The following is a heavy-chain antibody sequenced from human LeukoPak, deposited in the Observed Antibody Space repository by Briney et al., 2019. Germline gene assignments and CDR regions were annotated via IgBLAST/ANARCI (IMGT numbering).Heavy chain of an antibody. CDR1: GFTFSNYE. V-gene: IGHV3-48*03. D-gene: IGHD6-13*01. CDR3: AKDATAVVGTVYMDV. CDR2: ISNIGDII. J-gene: IGHJ6*03. Sequence: PGGSLRLSCAASGFTFSNYEMNWVRQAPGKGLEWISHISNIGDIIHYADSVEGRFTISRDNAKNSVYLQMNSLTAEDTAVYYCAKDATAVVGTVYMDVWGKGTTVTISS.